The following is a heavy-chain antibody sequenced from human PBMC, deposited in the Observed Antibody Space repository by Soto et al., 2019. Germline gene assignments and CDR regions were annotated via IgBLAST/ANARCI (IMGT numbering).Heavy chain of an antibody. CDR2: ISSSGSTI. V-gene: IGHV3-11*01. CDR1: GFTFSDYY. D-gene: IGHD2-8*01. Sequence: PGGSLRLSCAASGFTFSDYYMSWIRQAPGKGLEWVSYISSSGSTIYYADSVKGRFTISRDDAKNSLYLRMNSLRAEDTAVYYCARVVYCPNGVCYTDYYYGMDVWGHETTFTVSS. J-gene: IGHJ6*02. CDR3: ARVVYCPNGVCYTDYYYGMDV.